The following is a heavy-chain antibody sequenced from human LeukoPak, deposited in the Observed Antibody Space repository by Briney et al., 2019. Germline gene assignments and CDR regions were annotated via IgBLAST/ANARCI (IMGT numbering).Heavy chain of an antibody. CDR3: AKPISGGLAVSADWFDP. D-gene: IGHD6-19*01. CDR2: INASGGNT. CDR1: GFAFNFYC. Sequence: GGSLRLSCAASGFAFNFYCMTWVRQAPGKRLQWVSTINASGGNTYYAASVRGRFTISRDNSKDTLYLQLNSLTAEDTAIYYCAKPISGGLAVSADWFDPWGQGTLVAVSS. V-gene: IGHV3-23*01. J-gene: IGHJ5*02.